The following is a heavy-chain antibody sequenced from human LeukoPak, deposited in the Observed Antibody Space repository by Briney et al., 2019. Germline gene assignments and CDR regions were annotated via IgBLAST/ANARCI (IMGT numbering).Heavy chain of an antibody. V-gene: IGHV6-1*01. CDR2: TRYRSTWNT. CDR1: GDSVSSKSVS. J-gene: IGHJ4*02. D-gene: IGHD7-27*01. CDR3: VRDFNWAFDY. Sequence: SQTLSLICAISGDSVSSKSVSWNWVRQSPSRGLEYLGRTRYRSTWNTFYSLSVQGRITINADTSRTQVSLRLNSVTPEDTALYYCVRDFNWAFDYWGQGTLVTVSS.